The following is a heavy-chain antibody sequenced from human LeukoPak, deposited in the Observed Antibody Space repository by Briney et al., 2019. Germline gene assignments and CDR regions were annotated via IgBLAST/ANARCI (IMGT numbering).Heavy chain of an antibody. Sequence: SETLSLTCTVSGGSISGYYWSWIRQPAGRGLEWIGRIYNSENSDYNPSLKSRVTISVDTSKNQFSLKLSSVTAADTAVYFCARHGASGSYLYYFDYWGQGTLVTVSS. CDR1: GGSISGYY. CDR2: IYNSENS. D-gene: IGHD1-26*01. V-gene: IGHV4-4*07. J-gene: IGHJ4*02. CDR3: ARHGASGSYLYYFDY.